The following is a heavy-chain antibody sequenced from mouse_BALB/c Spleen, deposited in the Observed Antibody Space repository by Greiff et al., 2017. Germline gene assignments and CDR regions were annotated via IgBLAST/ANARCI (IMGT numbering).Heavy chain of an antibody. J-gene: IGHJ4*01. CDR1: GYTFTSYW. V-gene: IGHV1S127*01. CDR2: IDPSDSYT. CDR3: TRDYYGSSRGMEY. D-gene: IGHD1-1*01. Sequence: QVQLQQPGAELVKPGASVKMSCKASGYTFTSYWMHWVKQRPGQGLEWIGVIDPSDSYTSYNQKFKGKATLTVDTSSSTAYMQLSSLTSEDSAVYYCTRDYYGSSRGMEYWGQGTSVTVSA.